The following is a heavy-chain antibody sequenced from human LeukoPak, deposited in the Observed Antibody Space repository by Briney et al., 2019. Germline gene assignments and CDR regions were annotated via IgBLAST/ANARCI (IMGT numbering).Heavy chain of an antibody. CDR3: AKGINSGSYYYFDY. CDR2: IRSTGVDT. CDR1: GFTVSGNY. Sequence: GGSLRLSCAVSGFTVSGNYMNWVRQAPGKGLEWVSSIRSTGVDTYYADSVEGRFTISRDNSKNTLSLQMNSLRVEDTAIYYCAKGINSGSYYYFDYWGQGTLAAVSS. V-gene: IGHV3-23*01. J-gene: IGHJ4*02. D-gene: IGHD1-26*01.